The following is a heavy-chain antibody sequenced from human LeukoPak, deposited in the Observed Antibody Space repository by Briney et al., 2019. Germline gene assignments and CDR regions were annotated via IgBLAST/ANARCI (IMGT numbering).Heavy chain of an antibody. Sequence: GASVKVSCKASGGTFSSYAISWVRQAPGKGLEWMGSFDPEDGETIYAQKFQGRVTITADESTSTAYMELSSLRSEDTAVYYCARDSRYYYDSSGYYFDYWGQGTLVTVSS. CDR2: FDPEDGET. V-gene: IGHV1-69*11. J-gene: IGHJ4*02. CDR3: ARDSRYYYDSSGYYFDY. CDR1: GGTFSSYA. D-gene: IGHD3-22*01.